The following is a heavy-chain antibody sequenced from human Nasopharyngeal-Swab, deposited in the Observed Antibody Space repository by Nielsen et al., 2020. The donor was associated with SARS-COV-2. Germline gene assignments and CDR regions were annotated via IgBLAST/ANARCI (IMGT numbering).Heavy chain of an antibody. D-gene: IGHD3-10*01. CDR3: ARGRRVVRGVIITNYYYYYYTDV. V-gene: IGHV4-34*01. Sequence: WIRQPPGKGLEWIGEINHSGSTNYNPSLKSRVTISVDTSKNQFSLKLSSVTAAGTAVYYCARGRRVVRGVIITNYYYYYYTDVWGKGTTVTVSS. CDR2: INHSGST. J-gene: IGHJ6*03.